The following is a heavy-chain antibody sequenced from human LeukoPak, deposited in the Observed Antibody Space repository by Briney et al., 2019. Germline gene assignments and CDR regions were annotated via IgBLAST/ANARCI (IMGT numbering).Heavy chain of an antibody. J-gene: IGHJ4*02. Sequence: SETLSLTCTVSGGSISSGGYYWSWIRQHPGKGLEWIGYIYYSGSTYYNPSLKSRVTISVDTSKNQFPLKLSSVTAADTAVYYCARAGGFFSPFGYWGQGTLVTVSS. V-gene: IGHV4-31*03. D-gene: IGHD3-3*01. CDR2: IYYSGST. CDR1: GGSISSGGYY. CDR3: ARAGGFFSPFGY.